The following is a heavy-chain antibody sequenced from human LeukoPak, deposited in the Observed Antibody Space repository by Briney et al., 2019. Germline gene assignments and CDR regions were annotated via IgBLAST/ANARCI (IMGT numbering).Heavy chain of an antibody. Sequence: GGSLRLSCAASGFPFWSYAMRWVRQAPGKGLEWVSAISGCGGRTYYADSVRGRVHIPRDNSKNTLYLQMSSLRAEDTTVYYCAKGYYGSGSYSNPYYYYYYMDVWGKGTTVTVSS. J-gene: IGHJ6*03. D-gene: IGHD3-10*01. CDR2: ISGCGGRT. V-gene: IGHV3-23*01. CDR3: AKGYYGSGSYSNPYYYYYYMDV. CDR1: GFPFWSYA.